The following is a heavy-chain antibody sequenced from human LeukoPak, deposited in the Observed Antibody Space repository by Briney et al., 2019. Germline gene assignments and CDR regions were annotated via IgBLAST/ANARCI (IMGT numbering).Heavy chain of an antibody. D-gene: IGHD3-3*01. CDR2: ISAYNGNT. CDR3: ARTQRITIFGVVIASTMDV. V-gene: IGHV1-18*01. J-gene: IGHJ6*03. Sequence: ASVKDTFKASRCTLTSQLLDELRPPPGQGLEWMGWISAYNGNTNYAQKLQGRVTMTTDTSTSTAYMELRSLRSDDTAVYYCARTQRITIFGVVIASTMDVWGKGTTVTVSS. CDR1: RCTLTSQL.